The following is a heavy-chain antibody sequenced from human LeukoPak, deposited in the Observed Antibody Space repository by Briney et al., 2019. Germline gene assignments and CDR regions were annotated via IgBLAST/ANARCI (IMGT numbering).Heavy chain of an antibody. CDR3: AKDRRSVGAPDY. V-gene: IGHV3-30-3*01. D-gene: IGHD1-26*01. CDR2: ISYDGSNK. J-gene: IGHJ4*02. CDR1: GFTFSSYA. Sequence: GRSLRLSCAASGFTFSSYAMHWVRQAPGKGLEWVAVISYDGSNKHYADSVKGRFTISRDNSKNTLYLQMNSLRAEDTAVYYCAKDRRSVGAPDYWGQGTLVTVSS.